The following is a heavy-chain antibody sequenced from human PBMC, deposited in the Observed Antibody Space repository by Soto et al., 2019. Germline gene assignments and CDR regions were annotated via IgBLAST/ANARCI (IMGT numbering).Heavy chain of an antibody. CDR1: GFPVSSNY. CDR2: IYTGGST. CDR3: LGHAYGAY. D-gene: IGHD4-17*01. J-gene: IGHJ4*02. Sequence: GGSLKLSCIASGFPVSSNYVSWVRQAPGKGLEWVSVIYTGGSTYYADSVKGRFSISRDNSKNTVYLQMNSLRADDTAVYYCLGHAYGAYWGQGPLVTVSS. V-gene: IGHV3-66*01.